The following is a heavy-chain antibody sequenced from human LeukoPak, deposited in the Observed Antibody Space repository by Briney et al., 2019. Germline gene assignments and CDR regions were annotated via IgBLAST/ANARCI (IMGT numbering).Heavy chain of an antibody. J-gene: IGHJ4*02. CDR3: SRHIVGARTFFDY. CDR2: ITSEAYGATT. D-gene: IGHD1-26*01. V-gene: IGHV3-49*04. Sequence: PGGSLRLSCTASGFTFGDYAMSWVRQAPGKGLEWVGFITSEAYGATTDYAASVKGRFTISRDDSKSIAYLQMNSPKSEDTAVYYCSRHIVGARTFFDYWGQGALVTVSS. CDR1: GFTFGDYA.